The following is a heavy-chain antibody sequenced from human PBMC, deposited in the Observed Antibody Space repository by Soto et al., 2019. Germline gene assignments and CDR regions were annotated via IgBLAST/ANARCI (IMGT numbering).Heavy chain of an antibody. CDR2: IFWDDDK. J-gene: IGHJ4*02. D-gene: IGHD2-15*01. V-gene: IGHV2-5*02. CDR1: GLSLSTSGVG. CDR3: PRRAVPATSFFDH. Sequence: QITLKESGPTLVKPTQTLTLTCTLSGLSLSTSGVGVGWIRQPPGKPLEGLALIFWDDDKRYSPSLSSRLTIPNAPSKNQVIFTMTNMAPVDTATYYSPRRAVPATSFFDHWRQGTLVTVSS.